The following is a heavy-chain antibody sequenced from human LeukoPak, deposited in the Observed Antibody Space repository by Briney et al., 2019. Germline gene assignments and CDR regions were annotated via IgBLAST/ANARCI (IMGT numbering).Heavy chain of an antibody. CDR1: GGSFSGYY. D-gene: IGHD3-9*01. V-gene: IGHV3-11*01. J-gene: IGHJ6*03. CDR2: ISSSGSTI. CDR3: ASVFVLRYFDWLLYTPSPLYYMDV. Sequence: LSLTCAVYGGSFSGYYWNWIRQAPGKGLEWVSYISSSGSTIYYADSVKGRFTISRDNAKNSLYLQMNSLRAEDTAVYYCASVFVLRYFDWLLYTPSPLYYMDVWGKGTTVTISS.